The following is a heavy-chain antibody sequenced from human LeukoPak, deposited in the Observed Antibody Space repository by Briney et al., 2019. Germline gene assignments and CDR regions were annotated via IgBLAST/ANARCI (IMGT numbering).Heavy chain of an antibody. CDR1: GYTITSYG. V-gene: IGHV1-18*01. D-gene: IGHD1-26*01. CDR2: ISAYNGNT. J-gene: IGHJ4*02. CDR3: ARDQWEPMKLDY. Sequence: ASVKVSCKASGYTITSYGISWVRQAPGQGLEWMGWISAYNGNTNYAQKLQGRVTMTTDTSTSTAYMELRSLRSDDTAVYYCARDQWEPMKLDYWGQGTLVTVSS.